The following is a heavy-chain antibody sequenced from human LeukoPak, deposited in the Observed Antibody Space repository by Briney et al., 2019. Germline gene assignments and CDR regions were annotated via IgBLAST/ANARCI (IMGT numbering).Heavy chain of an antibody. Sequence: PGGSLRLSCTASGFIFSSYWMSRVRQAPGKGLEWVANIKPNEGEKHSVDSVKGRFTISRDNAKNSLYLQMNSLRAEDTAVYYCARDFSRLPTSGRFDSWGQGTLVTVSS. D-gene: IGHD6-25*01. CDR2: IKPNEGEK. V-gene: IGHV3-7*03. CDR3: ARDFSRLPTSGRFDS. J-gene: IGHJ4*02. CDR1: GFIFSSYW.